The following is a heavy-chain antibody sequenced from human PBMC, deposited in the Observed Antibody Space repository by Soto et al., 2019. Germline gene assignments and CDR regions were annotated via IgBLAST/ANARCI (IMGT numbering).Heavy chain of an antibody. Sequence: ASVKVSCKASGYSFTDYHIHWVRQAPGHGLEWLGRINPKSGGTSTAQKFQGWVTMTTDTSISTASMELTRLTSDDTAIYYCARGDSTDCSNGVCSFFYYGLDVWGQGTTVTVSS. CDR3: ARGDSTDCSNGVCSFFYYGLDV. D-gene: IGHD2-8*01. CDR2: INPKSGGT. CDR1: GYSFTDYH. J-gene: IGHJ6*02. V-gene: IGHV1-2*04.